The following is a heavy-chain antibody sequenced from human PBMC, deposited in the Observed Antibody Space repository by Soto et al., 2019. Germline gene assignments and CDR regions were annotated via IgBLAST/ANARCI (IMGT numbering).Heavy chain of an antibody. J-gene: IGHJ6*02. D-gene: IGHD3-9*01. CDR2: IIPIFGTA. Sequence: SVKVSCKASGGTFSSYVISWVRQAPGQGLEWMGGIIPIFGTANYAQKFQGRVTITADKSTSTAYMELSSLRSEDTAVYYCARDSLRYSYGMDVWGQGTTVTVSS. CDR1: GGTFSSYV. CDR3: ARDSLRYSYGMDV. V-gene: IGHV1-69*06.